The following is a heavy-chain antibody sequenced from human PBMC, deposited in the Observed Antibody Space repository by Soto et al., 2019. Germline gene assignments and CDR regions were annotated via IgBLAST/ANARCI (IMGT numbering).Heavy chain of an antibody. V-gene: IGHV3-23*01. D-gene: IGHD6-13*01. CDR1: GFTFNNYA. Sequence: EVQLLESGGGLVQPGESLRLSCAGSGFTFNNYAMTWVRQAPGKGPEWVSSISGGCDTTYYADSVKGRFTISRDNSKNTLYLQMNSLRAEDTAVYYCAKHGPQYSSSLPHYWGQGTLVTVSS. CDR2: ISGGCDTT. CDR3: AKHGPQYSSSLPHY. J-gene: IGHJ4*02.